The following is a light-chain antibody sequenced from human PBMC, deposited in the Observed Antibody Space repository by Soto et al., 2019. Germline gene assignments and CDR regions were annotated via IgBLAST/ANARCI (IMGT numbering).Light chain of an antibody. J-gene: IGKJ2*01. Sequence: EVVMTQSPATLSVSPGERATLSCRASRSVASNLAWYQHKPGQGPRLLLYGASTRASGIPARFSGSGSGTEFTLTISSLQPEDFATYSCQQSYSPPYTFGQGTKLEIK. CDR3: QQSYSPPYT. V-gene: IGKV3-15*01. CDR2: GAS. CDR1: RSVASN.